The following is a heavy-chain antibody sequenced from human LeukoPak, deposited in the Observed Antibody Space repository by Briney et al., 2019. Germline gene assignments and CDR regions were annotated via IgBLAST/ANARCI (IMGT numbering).Heavy chain of an antibody. CDR3: ARVPGRATGNNWFDP. J-gene: IGHJ5*02. CDR1: GGSISSYY. CDR2: IYTSGST. Sequence: SETLSLTCTVSGGSISSYYWSWIRQPAGKGLEWIGRIYTSGSTNYNPSLKSRVTISVDTSKNQFSLKLSSVTAADTAVYYCARVPGRATGNNWFDPWGQGTLVTVSS. V-gene: IGHV4-4*07. D-gene: IGHD5-12*01.